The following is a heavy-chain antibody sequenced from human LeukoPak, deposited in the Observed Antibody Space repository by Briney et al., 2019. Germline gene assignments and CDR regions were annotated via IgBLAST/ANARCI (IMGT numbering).Heavy chain of an antibody. D-gene: IGHD4-11*01. CDR1: GFTFSSIY. CDR3: ANYMR. J-gene: IGHJ4*02. Sequence: GGSLRLSCVGSGFTFSSIYMSWVRRTPGKGLEWVSIIHNNNATYYADSVKGRFTISRDNSKSTVYLQMNSLRADDTAIYYCANYMRWGQGTLVTVSS. CDR2: IHNNNAT. V-gene: IGHV3-66*02.